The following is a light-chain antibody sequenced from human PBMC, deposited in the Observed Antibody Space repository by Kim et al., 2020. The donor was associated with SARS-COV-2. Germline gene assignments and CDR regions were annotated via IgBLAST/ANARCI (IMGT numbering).Light chain of an antibody. CDR1: SLRRYY. J-gene: IGLJ2*01. V-gene: IGLV3-19*01. CDR3: QSRDSGGNVL. Sequence: SSELTQDPAVSVALGQTVKITCQGDSLRRYYASWYQQKPGQAPVLVIYGRNNRPSGIPDRLSGSTSGNTASLIITGAQAEDEADFYCQSRDSGGNVLFGGGTQLTVL. CDR2: GRN.